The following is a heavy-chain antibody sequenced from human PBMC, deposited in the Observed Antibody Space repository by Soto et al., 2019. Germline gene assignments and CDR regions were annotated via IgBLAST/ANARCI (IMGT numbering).Heavy chain of an antibody. CDR2: IDWDDDK. J-gene: IGHJ4*02. CDR1: GFSLITSGMC. D-gene: IGHD3-16*02. CDR3: ARLSYRSFNFDY. V-gene: IGHV2-70*01. Sequence: SGPTLVNPTQTLTLTCTFSGFSLITSGMCVSCLRQPPGKALEWLALIDWDDDKYYSTSLKTRLTISKDTSKNQVVLTVTNMDPVDTATYFCARLSYRSFNFDYWGQGTLVTVSS.